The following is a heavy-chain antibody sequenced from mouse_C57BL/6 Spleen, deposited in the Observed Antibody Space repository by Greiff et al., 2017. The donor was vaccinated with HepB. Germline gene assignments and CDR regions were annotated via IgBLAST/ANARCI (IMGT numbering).Heavy chain of an antibody. V-gene: IGHV1-7*01. Sequence: VQLQQSGAELAKPGASVKLSCKASGYTFTSYWMHWVKQRPGQGLEWIGYINPSSGYTKYKQKFKDKATLTADKSSSTAYMQLSSLTYEDSAVYYCAGDSSGAWFAYWGQGTLVTVSA. CDR1: GYTFTSYW. D-gene: IGHD3-2*02. CDR2: INPSSGYT. J-gene: IGHJ3*01. CDR3: AGDSSGAWFAY.